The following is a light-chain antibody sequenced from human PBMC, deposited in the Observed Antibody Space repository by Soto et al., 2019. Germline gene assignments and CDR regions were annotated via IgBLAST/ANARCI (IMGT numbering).Light chain of an antibody. V-gene: IGLV2-23*01. J-gene: IGLJ1*01. CDR1: RVDVGSYNL. Sequence: QSALTQPASVSGSPGRSITIPCTGTRVDVGSYNLVSWYQQHPGKAPKLMIYEGSKRPSGVSNRFSGSKSGNTASLTISGLQFEDEADYYCCSYGGSSYGFGTGTKLTVL. CDR3: CSYGGSSYG. CDR2: EGS.